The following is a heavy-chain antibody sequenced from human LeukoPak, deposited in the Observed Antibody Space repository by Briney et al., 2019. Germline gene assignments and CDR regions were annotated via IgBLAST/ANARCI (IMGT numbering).Heavy chain of an antibody. CDR3: ASARPGENDY. CDR1: GGSFSGYY. J-gene: IGHJ4*02. V-gene: IGHV4-34*01. CDR2: INHSGST. D-gene: IGHD2-2*01. Sequence: KSSETLSLTCAVYGGSFSGYYWSWIRQPPGKGLEWIGEINHSGSTNYNPSLKSRVTISVDTSKNQFSLKLSSVTVADTAVYYCASARPGENDYWGQGTLVTVSS.